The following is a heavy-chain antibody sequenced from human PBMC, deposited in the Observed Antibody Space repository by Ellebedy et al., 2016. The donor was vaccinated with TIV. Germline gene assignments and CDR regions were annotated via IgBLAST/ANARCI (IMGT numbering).Heavy chain of an antibody. CDR3: ARDPVRDYDILTGRYYYYYYGMDV. D-gene: IGHD3-9*01. V-gene: IGHV3-7*01. CDR2: IKQDGSEK. J-gene: IGHJ6*02. CDR1: GFTFSSYW. Sequence: GGSLRLSXAASGFTFSSYWMSWVRQAPGKALEWVANIKQDGSEKYYVDSVKGRFTISRDNAKNSLYLQMNSLRAEDTAVYYCARDPVRDYDILTGRYYYYYYGMDVWGQGTTVTVSS.